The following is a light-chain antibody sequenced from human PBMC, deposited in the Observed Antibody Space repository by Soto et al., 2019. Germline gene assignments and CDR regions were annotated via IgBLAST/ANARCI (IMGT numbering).Light chain of an antibody. Sequence: DIPLTQSPSTLSASVGDRVTITCRASQNVNIWVTWYQQQPGKAPKLLIYEASNLESGVPSRFSGSGSGTEFTLTISGLQPDDVATYYCQQYITYPTFGQGTKVDIK. CDR2: EAS. CDR3: QQYITYPT. V-gene: IGKV1-5*03. J-gene: IGKJ1*01. CDR1: QNVNIW.